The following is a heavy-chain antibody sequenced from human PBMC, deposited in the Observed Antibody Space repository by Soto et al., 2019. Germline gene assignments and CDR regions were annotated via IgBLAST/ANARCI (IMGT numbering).Heavy chain of an antibody. J-gene: IGHJ6*02. V-gene: IGHV1-18*01. Sequence: QVQLVQSGGEVKKPGASVKVSCKTSGYSFTTYGISWVRQAPGQGLEWMGWTSAYNGNTNYAQKLQGRVTMTTDTSTSTAYMELRTLRSDDTAVYYCAREGPAPYYAYGMDVWGQGSTVTVSS. CDR1: GYSFTTYG. CDR3: AREGPAPYYAYGMDV. CDR2: TSAYNGNT.